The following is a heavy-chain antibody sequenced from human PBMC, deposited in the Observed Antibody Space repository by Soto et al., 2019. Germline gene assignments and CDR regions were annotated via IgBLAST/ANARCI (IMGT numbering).Heavy chain of an antibody. D-gene: IGHD3-10*01. Sequence: EVQVVESGGGLVKPGGSLRLSCAASGFTFSTYSMSWVRQAPGKGLEWVSSITSSSNYIHYTDSVKGRFTISRDNAKISLNLQMNSLSGEDRGVYYCERDTYFYASGSGVDYWGQGSLVIVSS. CDR1: GFTFSTYS. CDR2: ITSSSNYI. J-gene: IGHJ4*02. CDR3: ERDTYFYASGSGVDY. V-gene: IGHV3-21*01.